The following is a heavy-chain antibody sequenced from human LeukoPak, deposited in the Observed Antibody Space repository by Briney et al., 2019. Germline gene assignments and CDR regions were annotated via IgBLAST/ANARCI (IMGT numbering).Heavy chain of an antibody. CDR1: GGSISSYY. CDR2: IYYSGST. Sequence: SETLSLTCTVSGGSISSYYWSWIRQLPGKGLEWIGYIYYSGSTNYNPSLKSRVTISVDTSKNQFSLKLSSVTAADTAVYYCARARIAARPEYYFDYWGQGTLVTVSS. V-gene: IGHV4-59*01. J-gene: IGHJ4*02. CDR3: ARARIAARPEYYFDY. D-gene: IGHD6-6*01.